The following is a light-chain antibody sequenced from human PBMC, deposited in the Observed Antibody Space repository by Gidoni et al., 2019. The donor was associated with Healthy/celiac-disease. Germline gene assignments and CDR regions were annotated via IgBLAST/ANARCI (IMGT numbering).Light chain of an antibody. CDR3: QQYNSYPYT. CDR1: QSISSW. CDR2: KAS. Sequence: DIPMTQSPSTLSASGGERVTITCRASQSISSWLAWYQQKPGKAHKLLIYKASSLESGVPSRFSGSGSGTEFTLTISSLQPDDFATYYRQQYNSYPYTFGQGIKLEIK. V-gene: IGKV1-5*03. J-gene: IGKJ2*01.